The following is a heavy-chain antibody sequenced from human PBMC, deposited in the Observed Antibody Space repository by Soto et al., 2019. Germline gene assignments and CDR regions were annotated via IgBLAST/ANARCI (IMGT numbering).Heavy chain of an antibody. CDR3: ARLITIFGGVPENLTGSDP. J-gene: IGHJ5*02. CDR2: ISAYNGNT. Sequence: ASVKVSCKASGYTFTSFAIIWVRQAPGQGLEWMGWISAYNGNTNYAQKLQGRVTMTTDTSTSTAHMELRSLRSDDTAVYYCARLITIFGGVPENLTGSDPWGQGTLVTVSS. D-gene: IGHD3-3*01. V-gene: IGHV1-18*01. CDR1: GYTFTSFA.